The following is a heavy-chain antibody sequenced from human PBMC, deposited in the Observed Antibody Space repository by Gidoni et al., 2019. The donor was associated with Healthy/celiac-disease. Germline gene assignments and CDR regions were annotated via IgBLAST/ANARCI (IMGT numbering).Heavy chain of an antibody. J-gene: IGHJ1*01. CDR3: ARDIEGDNWNQDFQH. CDR1: GYSISSGYY. Sequence: QVQLQESGPGLVKPSETLSLTCAVSGYSISSGYYWGWIRQPPGKGLEWIGSIYHSGSTYYNPSLKSRVTISVDTSKNQFSLKLSSVTAADTAVYYCARDIEGDNWNQDFQHWGQGTLVTVSS. V-gene: IGHV4-38-2*02. D-gene: IGHD1-20*01. CDR2: IYHSGST.